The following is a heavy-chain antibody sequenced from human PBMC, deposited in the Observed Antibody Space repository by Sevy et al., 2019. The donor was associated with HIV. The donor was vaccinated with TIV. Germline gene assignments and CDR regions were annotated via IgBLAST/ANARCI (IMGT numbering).Heavy chain of an antibody. V-gene: IGHV5-51*01. CDR2: IYPGDSDT. CDR1: GYNFPSYW. Sequence: VESLKISCKGSGYNFPSYWIGWVRQMPGKGLEWMGIIYPGDSDTRYSPSFQGQVTISADKSISTAYLQWSSLKASDTAMYYCARQRDYYDSSGYTISEIDYWGQGTLVTVSS. J-gene: IGHJ4*02. D-gene: IGHD3-22*01. CDR3: ARQRDYYDSSGYTISEIDY.